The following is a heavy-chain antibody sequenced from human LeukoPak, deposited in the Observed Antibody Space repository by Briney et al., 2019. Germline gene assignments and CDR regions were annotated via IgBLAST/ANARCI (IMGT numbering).Heavy chain of an antibody. CDR3: ARSARGVIFDV. D-gene: IGHD3-10*01. J-gene: IGHJ6*04. CDR1: GFIFSRYG. Sequence: GRSLRLSCAASGFIFSRYGMRWVRQAPGKGLEWVAVVSYDGTETKYADSVKGRLNLSRDNSKNTVYLQMNSLTFEDTAVYYCARSARGVIFDVWGKGTTVIVSS. V-gene: IGHV3-30*03. CDR2: VSYDGTET.